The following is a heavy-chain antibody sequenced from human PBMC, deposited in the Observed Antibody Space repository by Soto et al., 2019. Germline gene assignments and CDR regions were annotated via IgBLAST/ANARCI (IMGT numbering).Heavy chain of an antibody. V-gene: IGHV1-69*06. J-gene: IGHJ4*02. CDR3: ARRDTSGFLRYFDN. CDR1: GGTLSSFINYP. D-gene: IGHD3-3*01. Sequence: QMQLVQSGAEVKKPGSSVKVSCKASGGTLSSFINYPINWVRQAPGQGLEWMVGIVPNVGTVNYAQKFQGRVTSTADKSTGTAYMELSSLRSEDTALYYCARRDTSGFLRYFDNWGQGTLVNVSS. CDR2: IVPNVGTV.